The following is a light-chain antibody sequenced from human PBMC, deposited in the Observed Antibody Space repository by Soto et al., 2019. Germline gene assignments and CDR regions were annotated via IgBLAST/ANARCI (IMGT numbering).Light chain of an antibody. CDR1: SSNIGSTT. J-gene: IGLJ3*02. CDR3: AAWDDSLNGVV. CDR2: NNN. V-gene: IGLV1-44*01. Sequence: QSVLTQPPSASGTPGQRVTIACSGSSSNIGSTTVKWYQQLPGTAPKLLIYNNNQRPSGVPDRFSGSKSGNSASLAISGLQSEDEADYYCAAWDDSLNGVVVGGGTEVTVL.